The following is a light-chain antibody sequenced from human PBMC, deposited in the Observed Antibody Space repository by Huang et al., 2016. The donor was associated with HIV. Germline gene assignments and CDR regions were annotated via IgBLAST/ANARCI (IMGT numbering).Light chain of an antibody. V-gene: IGKV3-20*01. J-gene: IGKJ1*01. Sequence: EIVLTQSPGTLSLSPGERATLSCRASQSFSSNYLAWYQPKPGQAPSLLIDGASSRATGIPDRFSGSGYETDFTLIISRMEPEDFAVYYCQQYGSSVVTFGQGTKVEVK. CDR1: QSFSSNY. CDR3: QQYGSSVVT. CDR2: GAS.